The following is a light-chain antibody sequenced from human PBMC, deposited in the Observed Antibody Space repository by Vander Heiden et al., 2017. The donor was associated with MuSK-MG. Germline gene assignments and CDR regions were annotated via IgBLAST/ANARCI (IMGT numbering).Light chain of an antibody. CDR3: QQFNSYSWT. CDR1: QSISTW. V-gene: IGKV1-5*03. J-gene: IGKJ1*01. Sequence: DIQMTQFPSILSASVGDRVTITCRASQSISTWLAWYQQKPGKAPKLLIYKASSLESGVPSRFSGSGSGTEFTLTISSLQPDDFATYYCQQFNSYSWTFGQGTKVDIK. CDR2: KAS.